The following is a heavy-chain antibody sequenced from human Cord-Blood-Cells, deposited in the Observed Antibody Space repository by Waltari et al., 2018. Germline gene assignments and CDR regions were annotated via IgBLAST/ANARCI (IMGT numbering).Heavy chain of an antibody. J-gene: IGHJ2*01. CDR3: ARDFEYSSSSWYFDL. CDR1: GGSISSYY. V-gene: IGHV4-4*07. Sequence: QVQLQESGPGLVKHSETLSLTCTVSGGSISSYYWSWIRQPAGRGLEGIGRIYTSGSTNCNPSLKSRVTMSVDTAKNQFSLKLSSVTAADTAVYYCARDFEYSSSSWYFDLWGRGTLVTVSS. D-gene: IGHD6-6*01. CDR2: IYTSGST.